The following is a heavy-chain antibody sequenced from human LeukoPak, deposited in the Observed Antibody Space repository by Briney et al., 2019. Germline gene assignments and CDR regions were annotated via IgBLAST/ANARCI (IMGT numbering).Heavy chain of an antibody. Sequence: SVKVSCKASGGTFISYAISWVRQAPGQGLEWMGRIIPIFGTANYAQKFQGRVTITTDESTSTAYMELSSLRSEDTAVYYCARDVDCSSTSCYHYYYYMDVWGKGTTVTVSS. CDR3: ARDVDCSSTSCYHYYYYMDV. V-gene: IGHV1-69*05. CDR2: IIPIFGTA. D-gene: IGHD2-2*01. J-gene: IGHJ6*03. CDR1: GGTFISYA.